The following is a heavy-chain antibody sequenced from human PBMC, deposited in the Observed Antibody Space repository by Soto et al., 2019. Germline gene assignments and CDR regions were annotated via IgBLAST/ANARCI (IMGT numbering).Heavy chain of an antibody. J-gene: IGHJ6*02. CDR1: GGTFNSYG. CDR2: LIPMFGTT. CDR3: AGVSQYQSDAMDV. Sequence: QVQLVPSGAEVKKPGSSVKVSCKASGGTFNSYGVSWLRQDPGQGLEWMGTLIPMFGTTNYAERFQGRVTITADESTGTAYMELSSLRSEDTAVYFCAGVSQYQSDAMDVWGQGTTVTVSS. V-gene: IGHV1-69*18.